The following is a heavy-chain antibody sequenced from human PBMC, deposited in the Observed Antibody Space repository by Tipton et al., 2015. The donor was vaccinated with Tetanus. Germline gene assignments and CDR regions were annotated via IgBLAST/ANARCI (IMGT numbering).Heavy chain of an antibody. Sequence: SLRLSCAASGFTFDDYAMSWVRQAPGKGLEWVSGINWNGGTTGYGDSVKGRFTISRDNAKNSLYLQMNSLRAEDTAVYYCARDFDYKADYWGQGTLVTVSS. D-gene: IGHD4-11*01. J-gene: IGHJ4*02. V-gene: IGHV3-20*04. CDR1: GFTFDDYA. CDR3: ARDFDYKADY. CDR2: INWNGGTT.